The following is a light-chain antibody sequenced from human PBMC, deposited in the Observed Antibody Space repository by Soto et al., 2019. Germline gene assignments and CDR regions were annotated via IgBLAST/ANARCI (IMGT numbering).Light chain of an antibody. CDR1: QSVSSSY. CDR3: QQYGSSPPIT. CDR2: GAS. V-gene: IGKV3-20*01. J-gene: IGKJ5*01. Sequence: EIVLTQSPCTLSLSPGERATLSCRASQSVSSSYLAWYQQKPGQAPRLLIYGASSRATGIPDGFSGSGSGTDFTLTISRLEPEDFAVYYCQQYGSSPPITFGQGTRLEIK.